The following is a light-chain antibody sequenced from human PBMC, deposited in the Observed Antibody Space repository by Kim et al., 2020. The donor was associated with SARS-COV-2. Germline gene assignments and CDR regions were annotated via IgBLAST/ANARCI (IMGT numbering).Light chain of an antibody. CDR1: QSVRSDY. J-gene: IGKJ5*01. V-gene: IGKV3-20*01. Sequence: IVLTQSPATLSLSPGERGTLSCRATQSVRSDYLAWYQQKLGQPPRLLIYGASSRATGVPDRFSGSGSGTDFTLTISRLEPEDLAVYYCQQYGSSPITFGQGTRLEIK. CDR2: GAS. CDR3: QQYGSSPIT.